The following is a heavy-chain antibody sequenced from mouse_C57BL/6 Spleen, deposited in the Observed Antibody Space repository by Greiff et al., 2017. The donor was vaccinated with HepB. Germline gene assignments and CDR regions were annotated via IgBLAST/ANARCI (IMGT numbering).Heavy chain of an antibody. CDR3: ARRNGSSYWYFDV. CDR2: ISSGGSYT. V-gene: IGHV5-6*02. CDR1: GFTFSSYG. Sequence: EVMLVESGGDLVKPGGSLKLSCAASGFTFSSYGMSWVRQTPDKRLEWVATISSGGSYTYYPDSVKGRITISRDNAKNTLYLQMSSLTSEDTAMYYCARRNGSSYWYFDVWGTGPTVTVSS. J-gene: IGHJ1*03. D-gene: IGHD1-1*01.